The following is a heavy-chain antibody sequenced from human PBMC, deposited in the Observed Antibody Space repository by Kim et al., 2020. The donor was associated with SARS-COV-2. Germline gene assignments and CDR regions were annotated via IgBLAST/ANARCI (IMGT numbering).Heavy chain of an antibody. V-gene: IGHV1-2*06. CDR3: ARDAHLPMGVVVVVAASSNNWFDP. Sequence: ASVKVSCKASGYTFTGYYMHWVRQAPGQGLEWMGRINPNSGGTNYAQKFQGRVTMTRDTSISTAYMELSRLRSDDTAVYYCARDAHLPMGVVVVVAASSNNWFDPWGQGTLVTVSS. CDR1: GYTFTGYY. CDR2: INPNSGGT. D-gene: IGHD2-15*01. J-gene: IGHJ5*02.